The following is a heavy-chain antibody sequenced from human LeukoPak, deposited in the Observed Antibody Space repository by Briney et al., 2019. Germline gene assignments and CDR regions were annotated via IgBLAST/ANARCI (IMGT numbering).Heavy chain of an antibody. CDR2: IYYSGST. CDR1: GGSISSYY. Sequence: SETLSLTCTVSGGSISSYYRSWIRQPPGKGLEWIGYIYYSGSTNYNPSLKSRVTISVDTSKNQFSLKLSSVTAADTAVYYCARVASAAADADNWFDPWGQGTLVTVSS. D-gene: IGHD6-13*01. CDR3: ARVASAAADADNWFDP. V-gene: IGHV4-59*01. J-gene: IGHJ5*02.